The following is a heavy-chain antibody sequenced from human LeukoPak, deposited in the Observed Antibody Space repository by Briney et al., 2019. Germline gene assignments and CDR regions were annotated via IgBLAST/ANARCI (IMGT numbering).Heavy chain of an antibody. D-gene: IGHD4-17*01. Sequence: PGGSLRLSCAASGFTFSSYSMNWVRQAPGKGLEWVSYISSSSSTIYYADSVKGRFTISRDNAKNSLYLQMNSLRAEDTAVYYCARGMGTVTTLPPFDYWGQGTLVTVSS. CDR1: GFTFSSYS. CDR2: ISSSSSTI. V-gene: IGHV3-48*04. J-gene: IGHJ4*02. CDR3: ARGMGTVTTLPPFDY.